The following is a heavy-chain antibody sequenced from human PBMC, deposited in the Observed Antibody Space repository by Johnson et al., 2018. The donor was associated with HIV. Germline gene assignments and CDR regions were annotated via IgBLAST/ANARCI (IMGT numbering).Heavy chain of an antibody. CDR3: ARDSPGEITMVQGVFDM. D-gene: IGHD3-10*01. J-gene: IGHJ3*02. V-gene: IGHV3-66*01. CDR1: GFTVSSNY. Sequence: VQLVESGGGVVRPGGSLRLSCTVAGFTVSSNYMSWVRQAPGKGLEWVSVIYSGGSTYYADSVKGRFTISRDNSKNTLYLQMNSLRAEDTAGYYCARDSPGEITMVQGVFDMWGQGTMVTVSS. CDR2: IYSGGST.